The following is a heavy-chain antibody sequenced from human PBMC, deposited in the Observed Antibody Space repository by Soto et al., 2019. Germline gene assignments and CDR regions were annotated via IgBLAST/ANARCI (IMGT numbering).Heavy chain of an antibody. J-gene: IGHJ4*02. D-gene: IGHD1-7*01. CDR1: GGSISSGNYY. CDR2: ISYSGST. Sequence: QVQLQESGPGLVKPSQTLSLTCTVSGGSISSGNYYWSWIRQPPGKGLEWIGFISYSGSTYYNASLKSRVTLSVDTSKNQFSLNLSFVTAADTAVYYCATLGTPATGLYYFDYWGQGTLVPVSS. CDR3: ATLGTPATGLYYFDY. V-gene: IGHV4-30-4*01.